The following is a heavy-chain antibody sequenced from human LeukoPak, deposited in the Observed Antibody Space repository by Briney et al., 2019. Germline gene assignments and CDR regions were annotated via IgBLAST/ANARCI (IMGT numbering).Heavy chain of an antibody. J-gene: IGHJ4*02. V-gene: IGHV3-53*01. CDR2: IYNDGST. CDR3: ARTPGGSGNFFDY. D-gene: IGHD3-10*01. CDR1: GFTVSSNY. Sequence: GGSLRLSCAASGFTVSSNYMSWVRRAPGKGLEWVSVIYNDGSTYYADSVKGRFTISRDNSKNTLYLQMNSLRAEDTAVYYCARTPGGSGNFFDYWGQGTLVTVSS.